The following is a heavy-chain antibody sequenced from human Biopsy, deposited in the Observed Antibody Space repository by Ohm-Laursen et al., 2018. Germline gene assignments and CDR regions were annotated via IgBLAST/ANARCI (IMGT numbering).Heavy chain of an antibody. J-gene: IGHJ6*02. CDR3: ARDSGILNYGNFKYYHYYGMDV. CDR2: IYFTGRT. V-gene: IGHV4-59*02. D-gene: IGHD4-11*01. Sequence: SDTLSLTCTVSGDSVTKYYWSWIRQPPGKALEWIGYIYFTGRTSYNPSLKSRVTMSVNTSKKQFSLTLSSVTAADTAVYYCARDSGILNYGNFKYYHYYGMDVWGQGTKVTVSS. CDR1: GDSVTKYY.